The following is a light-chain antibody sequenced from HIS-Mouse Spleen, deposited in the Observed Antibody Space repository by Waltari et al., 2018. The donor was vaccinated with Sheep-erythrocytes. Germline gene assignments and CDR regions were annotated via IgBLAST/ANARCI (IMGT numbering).Light chain of an antibody. CDR2: YDD. CDR3: AAWDDSLNGWV. V-gene: IGLV1-36*01. J-gene: IGLJ3*02. Sequence: QSVLTQPPSVSEAPRQRVTIPCSGSSSTLRNNALNWYQQIPGKAPKLLIYYDDLLPSGVSDRFSGSKSGTSASLAISGLQSEDEADYYCAAWDDSLNGWVFGGGTKLTVL. CDR1: SSTLRNNA.